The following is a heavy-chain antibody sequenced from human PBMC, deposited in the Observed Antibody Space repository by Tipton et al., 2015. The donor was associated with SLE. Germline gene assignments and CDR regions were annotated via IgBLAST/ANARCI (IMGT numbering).Heavy chain of an antibody. Sequence: SLRLSCAASGFTFSTYPLHWVRQSPGKGLEWVAGISYDGSDKYYADSVKGRFTVSRDNSKNTLYLQMNGLRPEDTAVYYCARRVGSYYGMDVWGQGTTITVPS. J-gene: IGHJ6*02. CDR2: ISYDGSDK. CDR3: ARRVGSYYGMDV. D-gene: IGHD3-10*01. V-gene: IGHV3-30*04. CDR1: GFTFSTYP.